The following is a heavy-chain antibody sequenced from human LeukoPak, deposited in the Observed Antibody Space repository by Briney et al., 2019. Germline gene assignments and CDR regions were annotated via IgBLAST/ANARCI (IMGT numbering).Heavy chain of an antibody. CDR2: MYTSRNI. J-gene: IGHJ4*02. D-gene: IGHD6-19*01. CDR3: ARNSGPAGFDR. Sequence: SETLSLTCTVPSGSINSHFWSWIRQPAGKGLEWIVRMYTSRNIDYNPSLKSRVSMSLDTSKNQSSLKLSSVTAADTAIYYCARNSGPAGFDRWGQGTLVTVSS. CDR1: SGSINSHF. V-gene: IGHV4-4*07.